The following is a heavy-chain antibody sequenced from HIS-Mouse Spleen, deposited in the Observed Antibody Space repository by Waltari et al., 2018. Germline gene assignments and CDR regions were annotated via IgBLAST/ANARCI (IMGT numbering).Heavy chain of an antibody. J-gene: IGHJ6*02. D-gene: IGHD1-26*01. Sequence: STNSNPSLKSRVTISVDTSKNQFSLKLSSVTAADTAVYYCARDPGIVGATPHYYYYYGMDVWGQGTTVTVSS. CDR3: ARDPGIVGATPHYYYYYGMDV. V-gene: IGHV4-59*01. CDR2: ST.